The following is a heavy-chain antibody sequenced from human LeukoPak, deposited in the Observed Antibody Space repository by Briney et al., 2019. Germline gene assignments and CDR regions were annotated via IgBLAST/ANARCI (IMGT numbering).Heavy chain of an antibody. V-gene: IGHV1-18*01. CDR3: ARWDLRAARGDY. J-gene: IGHJ4*02. Sequence: ASAKVSCKASGYTFINYGIIWVRQAPGQGLEWMGWMSTYNGNTNYAQKLQGRVTMTTDTSTSTAYMELRSLRSDDTAVYYCARWDLRAARGDYWGQGTLVTVSS. D-gene: IGHD3-10*01. CDR1: GYTFINYG. CDR2: MSTYNGNT.